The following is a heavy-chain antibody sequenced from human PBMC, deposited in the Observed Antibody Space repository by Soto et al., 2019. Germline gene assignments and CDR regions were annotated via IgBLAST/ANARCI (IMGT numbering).Heavy chain of an antibody. J-gene: IGHJ5*02. CDR3: ARDYFDSSHQPPNCTDL. D-gene: IGHD3-22*01. CDR1: SGSMNNIYW. V-gene: IGHV4-4*02. Sequence: SETLSLTCAVSSGSMNNIYWWSWVRQTPGKGLEWIGYIYYSGSTYYNPSLKSRVTISVDTSKNQFSLKLSSVTAADGCVLHCARDYFDSSHQPPNCTDLRGQGSL. CDR2: IYYSGST.